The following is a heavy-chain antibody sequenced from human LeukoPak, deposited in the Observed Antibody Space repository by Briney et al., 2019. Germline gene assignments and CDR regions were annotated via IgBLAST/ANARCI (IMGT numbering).Heavy chain of an antibody. CDR2: ISYDGSNK. Sequence: PGGSLRLSCAASGFTFSSYGMHWVRQAPGKGLEWVAVISYDGSNKYYADSVKGRFTISRDNSKNTLYLQMNSLRAEDTAVYYCAKGMYYYDSSGCFDYWGQGNLVTVSS. V-gene: IGHV3-30*18. CDR1: GFTFSSYG. D-gene: IGHD3-22*01. CDR3: AKGMYYYDSSGCFDY. J-gene: IGHJ4*02.